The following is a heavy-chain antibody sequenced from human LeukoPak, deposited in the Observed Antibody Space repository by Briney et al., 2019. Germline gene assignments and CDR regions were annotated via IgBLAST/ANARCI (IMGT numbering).Heavy chain of an antibody. Sequence: SETLSLTCAVSGYSIKNGYYWAWIRQPPGKGLEWIGSIHHSGTTYHNPSVKSRVTISVDTSKNQFSLKLTSVTAADTAVYYCARRLGTYLFDYWGQGTLVTVSS. CDR3: ARRLGTYLFDY. V-gene: IGHV4-38-2*01. J-gene: IGHJ4*02. D-gene: IGHD3-16*01. CDR1: GYSIKNGYY. CDR2: IHHSGTT.